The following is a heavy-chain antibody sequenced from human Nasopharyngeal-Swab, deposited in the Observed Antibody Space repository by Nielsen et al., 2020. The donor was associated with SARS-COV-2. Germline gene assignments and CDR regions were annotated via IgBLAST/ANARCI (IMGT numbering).Heavy chain of an antibody. V-gene: IGHV4-34*01. CDR2: INHSGST. Sequence: GSLRLSCAASGFTFSDYYWSWIRQPPGKGLEWIGEINHSGSTNYNPSLKSRVTISVDTSKNQFSLKLSSVTAADTAVYYCARVAIAVAVYFDYWGQGTLVTVSS. D-gene: IGHD6-19*01. CDR1: GFTFSDYY. CDR3: ARVAIAVAVYFDY. J-gene: IGHJ4*02.